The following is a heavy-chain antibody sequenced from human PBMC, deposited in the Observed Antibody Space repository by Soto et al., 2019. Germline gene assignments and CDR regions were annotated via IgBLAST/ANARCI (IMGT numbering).Heavy chain of an antibody. Sequence: QLVESGGGLVQPGGSLRISCAASGFTFSNYWMTWVRQAPGKGLEWVANIKRDGSGGSYLDSVRGRFTVSRDNARNALYLQMNSLRAEDTALYYCARDVSPGSSGWYFDAFDIWGQGTMVTVSS. CDR2: IKRDGSGG. CDR1: GFTFSNYW. CDR3: ARDVSPGSSGWYFDAFDI. V-gene: IGHV3-7*01. J-gene: IGHJ3*02. D-gene: IGHD6-13*01.